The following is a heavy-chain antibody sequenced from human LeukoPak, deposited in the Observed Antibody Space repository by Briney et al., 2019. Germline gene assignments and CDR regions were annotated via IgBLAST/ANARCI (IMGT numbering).Heavy chain of an antibody. V-gene: IGHV3-23*01. D-gene: IGHD6-6*01. CDR3: AKRSPYNSSSYYLDF. CDR1: GFSFISYG. J-gene: IGHJ4*02. CDR2: ISGSGGTT. Sequence: GGSLRLSCAASGFSFISYGMSWVRQAPGKGLEWVPAISGSGGTTYYADSVRGRFIISRDNSKSTLYFQMNSLRGEDTAIYYCAKRSPYNSSSYYLDFWGQGTLVTVSS.